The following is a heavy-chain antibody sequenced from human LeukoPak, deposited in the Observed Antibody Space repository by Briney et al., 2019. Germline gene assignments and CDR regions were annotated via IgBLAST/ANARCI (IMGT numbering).Heavy chain of an antibody. V-gene: IGHV4-34*01. Sequence: SETLSLTCVAYGGSFSGYYWSWIRQPPGKGLEWIGEINHSGSTNYNPSLKSRVTISVDTSKNQFSLKLSSVTAADTAVYYCARGLLSAWGQGTLVTVSS. J-gene: IGHJ5*02. CDR1: GGSFSGYY. CDR2: INHSGST. CDR3: ARGLLSA.